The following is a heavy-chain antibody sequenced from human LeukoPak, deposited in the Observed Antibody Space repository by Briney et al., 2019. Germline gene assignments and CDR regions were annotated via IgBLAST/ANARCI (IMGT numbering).Heavy chain of an antibody. CDR2: IFGADKNTT. J-gene: IGHJ4*02. D-gene: IGHD3-22*01. V-gene: IGHV3-23*01. CDR1: GFPFSSYA. CDR3: AKASAMIVVVSKHFDY. Sequence: GGSLRLSCAASGFPFSSYAMNWVRQAPGKGLEWVSIIFGADKNTTYYADSVKGRFTISRDNSKNTLYLQMNSLRAEDTAVYYCAKASAMIVVVSKHFDYWGQGTLVTVSS.